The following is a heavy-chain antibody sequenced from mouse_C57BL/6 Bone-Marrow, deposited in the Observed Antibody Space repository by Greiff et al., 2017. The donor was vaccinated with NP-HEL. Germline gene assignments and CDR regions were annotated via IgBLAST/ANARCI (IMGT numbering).Heavy chain of an antibody. J-gene: IGHJ4*01. CDR3: ARDVPYDYVPYYYAMDY. V-gene: IGHV5-4*01. Sequence: EVQRVESGGGLVKPGGSLKLSCAASGFTFSSYAMSWVRQTPEKRLEWIATISDGGSYTYYPDNVKGRFTISGANAKNNLYLQMSYLKSEDTAMYYCARDVPYDYVPYYYAMDYWGQGTSVTVSS. CDR2: ISDGGSYT. CDR1: GFTFSSYA. D-gene: IGHD2-4*01.